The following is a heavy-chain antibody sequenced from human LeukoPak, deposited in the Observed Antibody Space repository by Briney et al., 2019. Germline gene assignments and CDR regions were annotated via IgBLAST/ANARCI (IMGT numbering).Heavy chain of an antibody. CDR2: IYTSGST. D-gene: IGHD4-11*01. CDR1: GGSISSYY. Sequence: PSETLSLTCTVSGGSISSYYWSWIRQTAGKGLEWIGRIYTSGSTNYNPSLKSRVTMSVDTSKNQVSLKLSSVTAADTAVYYCARVFTVMSYYYMDVWGKGTTVTISS. J-gene: IGHJ6*03. CDR3: ARVFTVMSYYYMDV. V-gene: IGHV4-4*07.